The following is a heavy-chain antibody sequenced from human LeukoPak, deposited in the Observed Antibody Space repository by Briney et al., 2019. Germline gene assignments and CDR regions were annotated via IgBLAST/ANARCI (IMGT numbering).Heavy chain of an antibody. D-gene: IGHD3-3*01. CDR3: ASGFWSGYYSHWGMSGLDY. CDR1: GYTFTSYG. V-gene: IGHV1-18*01. Sequence: ASVKVSCKASGYTFTSYGISWVRQAPGQGLEWMGWISAYNGNTNYAQKLQGRVTMTTDTSTSTAYMELSSLRSEDTAVYYCASGFWSGYYSHWGMSGLDYWGQGTLVTVSS. CDR2: ISAYNGNT. J-gene: IGHJ4*02.